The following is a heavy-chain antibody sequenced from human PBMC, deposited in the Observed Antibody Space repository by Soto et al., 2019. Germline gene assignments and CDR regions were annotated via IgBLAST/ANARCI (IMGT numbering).Heavy chain of an antibody. D-gene: IGHD3-22*01. V-gene: IGHV3-7*03. CDR3: AKGKIVVVYFDY. CDR2: IKHDGSQS. CDR1: GFTFSKFW. J-gene: IGHJ4*02. Sequence: SLRLSCITSGFTFSKFWMSWVRQAPGKGLEWVANIKHDGSQSYYEDSVKGRFTISRDNAKNTLYLQMNSLRAEDTAVYYCAKGKIVVVYFDYWGQGTLVTVSS.